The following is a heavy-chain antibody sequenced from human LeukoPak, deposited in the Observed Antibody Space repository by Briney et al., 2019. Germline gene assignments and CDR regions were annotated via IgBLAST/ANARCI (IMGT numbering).Heavy chain of an antibody. CDR3: ARMGIVVVAATPSLFDP. V-gene: IGHV4-38-2*01. D-gene: IGHD2-15*01. Sequence: PPETLSLTCAVSGYSISSGYYWGWTRQPPGKGLEWIGSIYHSGSTYYNPSLKSRVTISVDTSTNQFSLKLSSVTAADTAVYYCARMGIVVVAATPSLFDPWGQGTLVTVSS. CDR1: GYSISSGYY. CDR2: IYHSGST. J-gene: IGHJ5*02.